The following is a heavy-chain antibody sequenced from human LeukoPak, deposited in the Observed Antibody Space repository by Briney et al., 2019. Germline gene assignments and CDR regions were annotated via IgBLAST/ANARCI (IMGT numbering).Heavy chain of an antibody. J-gene: IGHJ4*02. CDR1: GGSISSYY. Sequence: PSETLSLTCTVSGGSISSYYWSWIRQPPGRGLEWIGYIYYSGSTNYNPSLKSRVTISVDTSKNQFSLKLSSVTAADTAVYYCARGHPLGRIMDYWGQGTLVTVSS. CDR2: IYYSGST. V-gene: IGHV4-59*01. CDR3: ARGHPLGRIMDY. D-gene: IGHD3-16*01.